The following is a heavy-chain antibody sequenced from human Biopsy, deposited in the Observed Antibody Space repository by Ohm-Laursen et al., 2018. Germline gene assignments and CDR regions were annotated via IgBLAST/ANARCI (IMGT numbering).Heavy chain of an antibody. CDR2: IKSDGTT. CDR1: GFTFSNYW. V-gene: IGHV3-74*03. Sequence: SLRLSRAASGFTFSNYWMHWVRQPPGEGLVWVSRIKSDGTTMYADSVKGRFTISRDNAKNTLYLQMNSLRAEDTAVYYCVSFLKDLNMAVWGQGTTVTVSS. CDR3: VSFLKDLNMAV. J-gene: IGHJ6*02. D-gene: IGHD2-15*01.